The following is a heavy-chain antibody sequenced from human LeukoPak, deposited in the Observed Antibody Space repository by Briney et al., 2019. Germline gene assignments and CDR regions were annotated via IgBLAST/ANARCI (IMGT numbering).Heavy chain of an antibody. D-gene: IGHD3-10*01. V-gene: IGHV3-21*01. CDR2: ISSSSSYI. Sequence: GGSLRLSCAASGFTFSSYAMSWVRQAPGKGLEWVSSISSSSSYIYYADSVKGRFTISRDNAKNSLYLQMNSLRVEDTAVYYCARDAERIRATDGFDIWGQGTMVTVSS. J-gene: IGHJ3*02. CDR3: ARDAERIRATDGFDI. CDR1: GFTFSSYA.